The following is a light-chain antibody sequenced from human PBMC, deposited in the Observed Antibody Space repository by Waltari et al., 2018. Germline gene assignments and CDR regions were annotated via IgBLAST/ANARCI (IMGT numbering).Light chain of an antibody. V-gene: IGKV3-20*01. CDR3: HQYVESPAT. J-gene: IGKJ1*01. CDR1: QSVSTY. Sequence: ELVLTQSQGTVSLSPGDRATFSCWASQSVSTYLALSQQKPGQAPRLLIYHASTRATGIPDRFSGSRSGTDFSLTISRLEPEDFAMYYCHQYVESPATFGQGTKVEIK. CDR2: HAS.